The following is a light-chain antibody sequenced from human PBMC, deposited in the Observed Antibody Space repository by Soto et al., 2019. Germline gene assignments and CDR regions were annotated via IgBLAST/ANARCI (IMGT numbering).Light chain of an antibody. J-gene: IGKJ1*01. CDR1: QSLLDSDDGNTY. CDR2: TLS. V-gene: IGKV2-40*01. CDR3: QQYGSSPGT. Sequence: DIVLTQHPLSLPVTPGEPASISCRSSQSLLDSDDGNTYLDWYLQKPGQSPQLLIYTLSYRASGVPDRFSGSGSGTDFTLTISRLEPEDFAVYYCQQYGSSPGTFGQGTKVDIK.